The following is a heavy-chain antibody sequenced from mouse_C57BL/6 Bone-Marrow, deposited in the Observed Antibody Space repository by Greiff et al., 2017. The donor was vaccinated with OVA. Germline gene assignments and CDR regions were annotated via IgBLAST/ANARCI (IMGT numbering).Heavy chain of an antibody. CDR1: GYTFTDYE. V-gene: IGHV1-15*01. J-gene: IGHJ3*01. CDR3: TRDYAWFAY. CDR2: IDPETGGT. D-gene: IGHD2-4*01. Sequence: VQRVESGAELVRPGASVTLSCKASGYTFTDYEMHWVKQTPVHGLEWIGAIDPETGGTAYNQKFKGKAILTADKSSSTAYMELRSLTSEDSAVYYCTRDYAWFAYWGQGTLVTVSA.